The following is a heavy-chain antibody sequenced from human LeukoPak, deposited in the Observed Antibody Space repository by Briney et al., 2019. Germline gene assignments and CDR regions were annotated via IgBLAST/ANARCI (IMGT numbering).Heavy chain of an antibody. CDR3: ATTVPWNDRWFDP. CDR1: GGSFSGYY. J-gene: IGHJ5*02. Sequence: KPSETLSLTCAVYGGSFSGYYWSWIRQPPGKGLEWIGEINHSGSTNYNPSLKSRVTISVDTSKNQFSLKLSSVTAADTAVYYCATTVPWNDRWFDPWGQGTLVTVSS. V-gene: IGHV4-34*01. CDR2: INHSGST. D-gene: IGHD1-1*01.